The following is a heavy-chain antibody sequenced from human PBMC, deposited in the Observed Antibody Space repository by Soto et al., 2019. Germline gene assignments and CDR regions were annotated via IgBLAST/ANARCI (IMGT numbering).Heavy chain of an antibody. CDR2: ISGSGGST. J-gene: IGHJ4*02. CDR3: AKDQDYFRHYYDILTRIGYFVY. D-gene: IGHD3-9*01. Sequence: EVQLLESGGGLVQPGGSLRLSCAASGFTFSSYAMSWVRQAPGKGLEWVSAISGSGGSTYYADSVKGRFTISRDNSKNTLYLQMNSLRAEDTAVYYCAKDQDYFRHYYDILTRIGYFVYWGQGTLVTVSS. CDR1: GFTFSSYA. V-gene: IGHV3-23*01.